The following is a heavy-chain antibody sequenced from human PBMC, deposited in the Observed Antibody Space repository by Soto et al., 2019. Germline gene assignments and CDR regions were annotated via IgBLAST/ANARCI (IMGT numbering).Heavy chain of an antibody. Sequence: SETLSLTCTVSGGSISSSSYYWGWIRQPPGKGLEWIGSIYYSGSTYYNPSLKSRVTISVDRSKNQFSLKLSSVTAADTAVYYCARHISVLLWFGDDPYYYGMDVWGQGTTVTVSS. J-gene: IGHJ6*02. V-gene: IGHV4-39*07. D-gene: IGHD3-10*01. CDR3: ARHISVLLWFGDDPYYYGMDV. CDR2: IYYSGST. CDR1: GGSISSSSYY.